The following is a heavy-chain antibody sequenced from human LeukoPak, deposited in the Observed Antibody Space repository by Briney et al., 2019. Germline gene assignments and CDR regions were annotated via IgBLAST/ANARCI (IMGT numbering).Heavy chain of an antibody. J-gene: IGHJ4*02. CDR1: GFTFSDYN. D-gene: IGHD2-8*02. CDR2: ITSGTTYI. Sequence: PGGSLRLSCAVSGFTFSDYNMNWVRQSPEKGLEWVSSITSGTTYIYYADSVRGRFTLSRDNAKNSLYLQMNSLRAEDTAVYYCARSIASWFMDGYFDYWGQGTLVTVSS. CDR3: ARSIASWFMDGYFDY. V-gene: IGHV3-21*01.